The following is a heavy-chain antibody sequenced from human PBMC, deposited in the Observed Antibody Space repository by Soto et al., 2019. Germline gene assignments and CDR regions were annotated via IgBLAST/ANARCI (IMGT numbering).Heavy chain of an antibody. CDR1: GFSLSTSGVS. CDR3: AHGYYPPDWFHP. CDR2: IYWDDHK. V-gene: IGHV2-5*02. D-gene: IGHD1-26*01. J-gene: IGHJ5*02. Sequence: QITLKESGPTLVKPTQTLTLTCTFSGFSLSTSGVSVGWIRQPPGKALEWLALIYWDDHKRYSPSLKSRLSLTTDTTKHHVVPNTTNMAPLDTVTYYYAHGYYPPDWFHPWGQGTLVAVSS.